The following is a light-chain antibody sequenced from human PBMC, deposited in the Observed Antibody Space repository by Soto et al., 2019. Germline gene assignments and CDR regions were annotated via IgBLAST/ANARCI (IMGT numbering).Light chain of an antibody. Sequence: DIQMTPSPSTLSASVGDRVTITCRASQSISSWLAWYQQKPGKAPKLLIYDASTLESGVPSRFSGSGSGTEFTLTIRSLQPDDFATYYCQQYNSYSRTFGQGTKVDIK. CDR3: QQYNSYSRT. CDR1: QSISSW. J-gene: IGKJ1*01. CDR2: DAS. V-gene: IGKV1-5*01.